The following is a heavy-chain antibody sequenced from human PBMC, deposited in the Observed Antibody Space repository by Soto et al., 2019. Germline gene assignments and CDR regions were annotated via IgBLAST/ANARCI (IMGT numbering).Heavy chain of an antibody. Sequence: EVQLVESGGGLVQPGGSLRLSCAASGFTVSSNYMSWVRQAPGKGLEWVSVIYSGGSTYYADSVKGRFTISRDNSKNTLYLQMNSLRAEETAVYYCARGTPYSSGWYISWGQGTLVTVSS. CDR1: GFTVSSNY. D-gene: IGHD6-19*01. J-gene: IGHJ4*02. CDR2: IYSGGST. CDR3: ARGTPYSSGWYIS. V-gene: IGHV3-66*01.